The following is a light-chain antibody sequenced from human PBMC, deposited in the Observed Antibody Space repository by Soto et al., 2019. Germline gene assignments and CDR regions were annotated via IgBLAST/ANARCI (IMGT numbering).Light chain of an antibody. Sequence: QSVLTQPASVSGSPGQSITISCTGTSSDVGGYNYVSWYQQHPGEAPKLIIYGVSYRPSGVSNRFSGSKSGNTASLTISGLQAEDEADYFCNSYSSSSPYVFGTGTKVTVL. V-gene: IGLV2-14*01. CDR2: GVS. CDR1: SSDVGGYNY. CDR3: NSYSSSSPYV. J-gene: IGLJ1*01.